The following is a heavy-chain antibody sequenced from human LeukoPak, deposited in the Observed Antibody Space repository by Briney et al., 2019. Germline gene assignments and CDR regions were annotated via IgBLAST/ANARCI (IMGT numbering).Heavy chain of an antibody. CDR1: GYIFTNYW. CDR3: ARQSRDGSKTRGYYFDS. CDR2: IYPADSDT. V-gene: IGHV5-51*01. D-gene: IGHD3-10*01. Sequence: GESLQISCQVSGYIFTNYWIGWVRQLPGKGLESMGIIYPADSDTTYSPSFEGQVTISADKSIDTVYLQWSSLKASDTATYYCARQSRDGSKTRGYYFDSWGQGTRVTVSS. J-gene: IGHJ4*02.